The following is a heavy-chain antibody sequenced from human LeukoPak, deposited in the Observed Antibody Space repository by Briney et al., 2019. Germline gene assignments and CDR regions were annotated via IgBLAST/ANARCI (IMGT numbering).Heavy chain of an antibody. V-gene: IGHV1-18*01. D-gene: IGHD4-17*01. Sequence: ASVKVSCKASGYTFTSYGISWVRQAPGQGLEWMGWISAYNGNTNYAQKLQGRVTMTTDTSTSTAYMELRSLRSDDTAVYYCARDLNDYGDNRFLNWFDPWGQGTLVTVSS. J-gene: IGHJ5*02. CDR2: ISAYNGNT. CDR1: GYTFTSYG. CDR3: ARDLNDYGDNRFLNWFDP.